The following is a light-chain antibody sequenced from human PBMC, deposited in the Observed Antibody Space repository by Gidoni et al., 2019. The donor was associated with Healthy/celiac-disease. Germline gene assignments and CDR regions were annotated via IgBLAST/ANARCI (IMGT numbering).Light chain of an antibody. CDR2: AAS. Sequence: DIHMTQSPSSLSASVGDRVTLTCRASQSISSYLNWYQQKPGKAPKLLIYAASSLQSGVPSRFSGSGSGTDFTLTISSLQPEDFATYYCQQSYSTLYTFGQGTKLEIK. J-gene: IGKJ2*01. CDR1: QSISSY. V-gene: IGKV1-39*01. CDR3: QQSYSTLYT.